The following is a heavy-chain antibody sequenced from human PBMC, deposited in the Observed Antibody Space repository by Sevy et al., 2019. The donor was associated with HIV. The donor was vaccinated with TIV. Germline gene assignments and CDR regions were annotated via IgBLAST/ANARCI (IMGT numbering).Heavy chain of an antibody. CDR1: GGTFSSYV. V-gene: IGHV1-69*13. CDR2: IIPIFGTA. Sequence: ASVKVSCKTSGGTFSSYVISWVRQAPGQGLEWMGGIIPIFGTANYAQKFQGRVTITADESTSTAYMGLSSLRSEDTAVYYCARGVYCSSPSWADCARPGPFGMDVWGQGTTVTVSS. D-gene: IGHD2-2*01. J-gene: IGHJ6*02. CDR3: ARGVYCSSPSWADCARPGPFGMDV.